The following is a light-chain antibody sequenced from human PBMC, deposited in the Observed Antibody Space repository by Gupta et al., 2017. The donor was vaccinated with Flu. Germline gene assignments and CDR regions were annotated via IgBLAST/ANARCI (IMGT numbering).Light chain of an antibody. Sequence: TCKSSQSLLYSPTNNNYLAWFQQKPGQPPKLLIYWASTRESGVPDRFSGSGSATDFTLTISSLQAEDVAVYYCQQYSLAPLTFGGETKVEI. CDR3: QQYSLAPLT. CDR1: QSLLYSPTNNNY. J-gene: IGKJ4*01. V-gene: IGKV4-1*01. CDR2: WAS.